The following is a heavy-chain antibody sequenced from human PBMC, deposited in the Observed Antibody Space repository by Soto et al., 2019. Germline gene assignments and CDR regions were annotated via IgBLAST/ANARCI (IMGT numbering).Heavy chain of an antibody. V-gene: IGHV3-74*01. Sequence: EVQLVESGGGLVQTGGSLRVSCAASGFTFGSYWMNWVRQAPGKGLVWVSRLDSDGSSTTYADYVKGRFTTYRENAKNTLYLQMSSLRVEDTDVYYCARVRTHGMDVWGQGTTVTVAS. CDR2: LDSDGSST. CDR3: ARVRTHGMDV. J-gene: IGHJ6*02. CDR1: GFTFGSYW.